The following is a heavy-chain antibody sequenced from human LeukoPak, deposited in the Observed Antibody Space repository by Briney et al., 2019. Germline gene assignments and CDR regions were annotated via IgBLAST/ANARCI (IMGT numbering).Heavy chain of an antibody. D-gene: IGHD4-17*01. CDR1: GFTLSGYA. J-gene: IGHJ4*02. V-gene: IGHV3-30*04. CDR3: ARDGHMTTEITGLVDY. Sequence: GGSPRLSYAASGFTLSGYAIHRGRQAPGKRLEWVAVISYDGSNKYYADSVKGRFTISRDNSKNTRYLQMNSLRAEDTAVYYCARDGHMTTEITGLVDYWGPGTLVTVSS. CDR2: ISYDGSNK.